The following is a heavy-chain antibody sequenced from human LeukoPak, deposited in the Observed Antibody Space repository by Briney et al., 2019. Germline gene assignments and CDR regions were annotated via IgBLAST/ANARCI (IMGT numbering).Heavy chain of an antibody. J-gene: IGHJ4*02. CDR2: IYYSGST. CDR1: GGSIRSYY. V-gene: IGHV4-59*01. Sequence: SETLSLTCTVSGGSIRSYYWSWIRQPPGKGLEWIGYIYYSGSTNYNPSLKSRVTISVDTSKNQFSLKLSSVTAADTAVYYCARASMVRGVIIPFDYWGQGTLVTVSS. D-gene: IGHD3-10*01. CDR3: ARASMVRGVIIPFDY.